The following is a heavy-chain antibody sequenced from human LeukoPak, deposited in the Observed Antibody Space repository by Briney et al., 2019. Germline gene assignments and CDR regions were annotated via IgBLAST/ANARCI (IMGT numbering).Heavy chain of an antibody. V-gene: IGHV5-51*01. CDR3: AMGPCGKEQLVGNWFDP. CDR1: GFNFANCW. Sequence: GEALKISCKGSGFNFANCWIGGVRQVPGKGLEWMGIIYLGDSDTRYSPSFQGQVTISADKSISTAYLQWSSLKASDTAMYYCAMGPCGKEQLVGNWFDPWGQGILVTVPS. CDR2: IYLGDSDT. J-gene: IGHJ5*02. D-gene: IGHD6-13*01.